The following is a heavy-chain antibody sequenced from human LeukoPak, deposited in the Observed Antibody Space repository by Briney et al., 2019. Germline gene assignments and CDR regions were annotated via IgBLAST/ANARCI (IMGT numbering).Heavy chain of an antibody. V-gene: IGHV3-48*03. Sequence: GGSLRLSCAASGFTFSSYEMNWVRQAPGKGLEWVSYISSSGSTIYYADSVKGRFTISRDNAKNSLYLQMNSLRAEDTAVYYCAGDLRTMVRGVSSNWGQGTLVTVSS. CDR2: ISSSGSTI. CDR1: GFTFSSYE. D-gene: IGHD3-10*01. CDR3: AGDLRTMVRGVSSN. J-gene: IGHJ4*02.